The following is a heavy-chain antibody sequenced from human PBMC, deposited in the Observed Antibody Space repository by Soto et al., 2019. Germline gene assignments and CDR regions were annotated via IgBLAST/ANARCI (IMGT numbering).Heavy chain of an antibody. D-gene: IGHD2-15*01. J-gene: IGHJ4*02. V-gene: IGHV3-33*01. CDR1: GFTFSSYG. Sequence: GGSLRLSCAASGFTFSSYGMHWVRQAPGKGLEWVAVIWYDGCNKYYADSVKGRFTISRDNSKNTLYLQMNSLRAEDTAVYYCARDPRYCSGGSCYSWGQGTLVTVSS. CDR2: IWYDGCNK. CDR3: ARDPRYCSGGSCYS.